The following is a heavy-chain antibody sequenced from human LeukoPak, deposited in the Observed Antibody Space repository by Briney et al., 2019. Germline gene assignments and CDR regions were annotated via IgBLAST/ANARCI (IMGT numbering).Heavy chain of an antibody. CDR1: GFTFSSYA. V-gene: IGHV3-30*04. Sequence: GGSLRLSCAASGFTFSSYAMHRVRQAPGKGLEWVAVISYDGSNKYYADSVKGRFTISRDNSKNTLYLQMNSLRAEDTAVYYCASEGGDYDWFDPWGQGTLVTVSS. CDR2: ISYDGSNK. CDR3: ASEGGDYDWFDP. J-gene: IGHJ5*02. D-gene: IGHD4-17*01.